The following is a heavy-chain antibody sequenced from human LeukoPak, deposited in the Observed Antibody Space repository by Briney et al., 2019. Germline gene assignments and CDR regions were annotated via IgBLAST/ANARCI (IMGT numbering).Heavy chain of an antibody. CDR1: GFTFSSYA. D-gene: IGHD1-26*01. J-gene: IGHJ4*02. CDR3: ARDGGYYDFDN. V-gene: IGHV3-30-3*01. CDR2: ISYDGSNK. Sequence: GGSLRLSCAASGFTFSSYAMHWVRQAPGKGLEWVAVISYDGSNKYYADSVKGRFTISRDNSKNTLFLQMNTLRAEDTAVYYCARDGGYYDFDNWGQGTLVTVSS.